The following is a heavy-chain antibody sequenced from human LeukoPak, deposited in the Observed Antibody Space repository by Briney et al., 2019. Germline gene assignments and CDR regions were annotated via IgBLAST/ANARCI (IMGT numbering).Heavy chain of an antibody. CDR1: GFTFSSYA. J-gene: IGHJ4*02. CDR2: ISGSGGST. Sequence: PGASLRLSCAASGFTFSSYAMSWVRQAPGKGLEWVSAISGSGGSTYYADSVKGRFTISRDNSKNTLYLQMNSLRAEDTVVYYCAKGVVSPKEFYFDYWGQGTLVTVSS. V-gene: IGHV3-23*01. CDR3: AKGVVSPKEFYFDY. D-gene: IGHD3-10*01.